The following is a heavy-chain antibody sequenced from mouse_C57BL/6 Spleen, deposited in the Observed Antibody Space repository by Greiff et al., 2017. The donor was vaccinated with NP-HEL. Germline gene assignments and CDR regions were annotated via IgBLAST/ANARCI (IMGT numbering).Heavy chain of an antibody. CDR2: IRNKANGYTT. V-gene: IGHV7-3*01. D-gene: IGHD1-1*01. CDR1: GFTFTDYY. Sequence: EVKLMESGGGLVQPGGSLSLSCAASGFTFTDYYMSWVRQPPGKALEWLGFIRNKANGYTTEYSASVKGRFTISRDNSQSILYLQMNALRAEDSATYYCARYDHYYGSSPDYWGQGTTLTVSS. CDR3: ARYDHYYGSSPDY. J-gene: IGHJ2*01.